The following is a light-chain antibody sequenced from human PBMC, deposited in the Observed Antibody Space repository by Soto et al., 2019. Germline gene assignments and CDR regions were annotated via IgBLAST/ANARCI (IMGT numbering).Light chain of an antibody. CDR1: QGISSY. Sequence: AIRLTQSPSSLSASTGDRVTITCRASQGISSYLASYQQKPGKAPKLLIYAASTLQSGVPSRFSGSGSGTDFTLTISRLQSEDFATYHCQQYYSYPRTFGQGTKVEIK. CDR2: AAS. V-gene: IGKV1-8*01. J-gene: IGKJ1*01. CDR3: QQYYSYPRT.